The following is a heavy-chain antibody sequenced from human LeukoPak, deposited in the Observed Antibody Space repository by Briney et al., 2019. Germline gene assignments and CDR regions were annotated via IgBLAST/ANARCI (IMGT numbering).Heavy chain of an antibody. J-gene: IGHJ5*02. CDR1: GFSLSTSGVG. CDR2: IYWNDDK. Sequence: SGPTLVKPTHTLTLTCTFSGFSLSTSGVGVGWIRQPPGKALEWLALIYWNDDKRYSPSLKSRLTITKDTSKNQVVLTMTNMDPVNTATYYCAQFNTIFGVVNEGIGPCGQGSLVTVSS. D-gene: IGHD3-3*01. V-gene: IGHV2-5*01. CDR3: AQFNTIFGVVNEGIGP.